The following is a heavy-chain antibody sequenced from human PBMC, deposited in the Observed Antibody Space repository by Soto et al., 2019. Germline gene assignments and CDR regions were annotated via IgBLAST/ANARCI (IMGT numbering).Heavy chain of an antibody. J-gene: IGHJ6*02. CDR3: ARVAGYCISTSCYGYGMDV. V-gene: IGHV1-69*13. Sequence: ASVKVSCKASGDTFSTYTITWMRQAPGQGLEWMGGIIPIFGTANYAQKFQGRVTITADESTSTAYMELSSLRSEDTAVYYCARVAGYCISTSCYGYGMDVWGQGTTVTVSS. D-gene: IGHD2-2*01. CDR1: GDTFSTYT. CDR2: IIPIFGTA.